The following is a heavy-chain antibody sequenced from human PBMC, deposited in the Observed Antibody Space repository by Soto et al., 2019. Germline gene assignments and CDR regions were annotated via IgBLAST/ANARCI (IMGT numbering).Heavy chain of an antibody. CDR1: GGSISSSNW. Sequence: QVQLQESGPGLVKPSGTLSLTCAVSGGSISSSNWWSWVRQPPGEGLEWIGEIYHSGSINYNPSLKSRVIISVDKSKNQFSLKLSSVIAADTAVYYCARLYDSSGYYPIDYWGQGTLVTVSS. CDR3: ARLYDSSGYYPIDY. J-gene: IGHJ4*02. D-gene: IGHD3-22*01. CDR2: IYHSGSI. V-gene: IGHV4-4*02.